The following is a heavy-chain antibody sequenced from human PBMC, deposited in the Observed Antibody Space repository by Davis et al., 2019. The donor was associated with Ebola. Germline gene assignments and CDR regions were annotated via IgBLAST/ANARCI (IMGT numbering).Heavy chain of an antibody. Sequence: GESLKISCAASGFTFSSYAMHWVRQAPGKGLEWVAVISHDGSKKFHADSVKGRFTISRDNSKNTLYLEMSSLRVEDTAIYFCARDKVYYVKKWGIVGVTSAMKAMDVWGQGTTVTVSS. D-gene: IGHD2-2*01. CDR3: ARDKVYYVKKWGIVGVTSAMKAMDV. CDR2: ISHDGSKK. V-gene: IGHV3-30-3*01. CDR1: GFTFSSYA. J-gene: IGHJ6*02.